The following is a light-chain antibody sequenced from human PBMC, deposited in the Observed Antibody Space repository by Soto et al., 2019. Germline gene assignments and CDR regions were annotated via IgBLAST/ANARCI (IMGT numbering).Light chain of an antibody. CDR1: QSVGRH. Sequence: EIVLTQSPATLSLSPGERATLSCRASQSVGRHLAWYQQKPGQAPRLLIYDASNRATGVPARFSGSGSGTDFPLSISSLEPEDFAVYCCQQRNNWPPATFGGGTKVEIK. CDR2: DAS. J-gene: IGKJ4*01. V-gene: IGKV3-11*01. CDR3: QQRNNWPPAT.